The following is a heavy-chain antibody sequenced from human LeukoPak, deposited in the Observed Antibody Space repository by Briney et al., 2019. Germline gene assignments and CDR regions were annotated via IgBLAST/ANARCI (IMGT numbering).Heavy chain of an antibody. Sequence: ASVKVSCKVSGYTLTELSMHWVRQAPGKGLEWMGGFDPEDGETIYAQKFQGRVTMTEDTSTDTAYMELSSLRSEDTAVYYCARVSRQWELLSDFDYWGQGTLVTVSS. CDR1: GYTLTELS. J-gene: IGHJ4*02. CDR3: ARVSRQWELLSDFDY. V-gene: IGHV1-24*01. D-gene: IGHD1-26*01. CDR2: FDPEDGET.